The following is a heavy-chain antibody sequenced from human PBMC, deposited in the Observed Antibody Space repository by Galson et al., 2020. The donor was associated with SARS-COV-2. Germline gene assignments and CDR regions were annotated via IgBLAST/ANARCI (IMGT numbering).Heavy chain of an antibody. CDR1: GFTFSSSA. Sequence: SVKVSCKASGFTFSSSAVQWVRQARGQRLEWIGWIVVGSGNTNYAHKFQERVTITRDMSTSTTYMELSSLRSDDTAVYYCATGTVGPTDEFDYWGQGTLVTVSS. D-gene: IGHD1-26*01. J-gene: IGHJ4*02. CDR3: ATGTVGPTDEFDY. V-gene: IGHV1-58*01. CDR2: IVVGSGNT.